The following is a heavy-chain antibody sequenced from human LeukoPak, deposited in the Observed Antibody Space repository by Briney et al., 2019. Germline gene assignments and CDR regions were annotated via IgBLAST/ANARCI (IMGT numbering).Heavy chain of an antibody. CDR3: AKRGSEVGETVAPGDY. D-gene: IGHD1-26*01. J-gene: IGHJ4*02. CDR1: GFTFDDYA. CDR2: ISSSNSYI. Sequence: GGSLRLSCAASGFTFDDYAMHWVRQAPGKGLEWVSSISSSNSYIYYADSVKGRFTFSRDNAKNSLYLQMNSLRVEDTAVYYCAKRGSEVGETVAPGDYWGQGTLVTVSS. V-gene: IGHV3-21*04.